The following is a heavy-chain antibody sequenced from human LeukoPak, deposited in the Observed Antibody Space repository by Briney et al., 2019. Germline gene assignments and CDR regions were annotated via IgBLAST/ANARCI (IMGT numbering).Heavy chain of an antibody. CDR2: IWYDGSNK. V-gene: IGHV3-33*01. Sequence: GRSLRLSCAASGFTFSSYGMHWVRQAPGKGLEWVAVIWYDGSNKYYADSVKGRFTISRDNSKNTLYLQMNSLRAEDTAAYYCARGSIYTYYYDSSGYYFDWGQGTLVAVSS. CDR1: GFTFSSYG. CDR3: ARGSIYTYYYDSSGYYFD. D-gene: IGHD3-22*01. J-gene: IGHJ4*02.